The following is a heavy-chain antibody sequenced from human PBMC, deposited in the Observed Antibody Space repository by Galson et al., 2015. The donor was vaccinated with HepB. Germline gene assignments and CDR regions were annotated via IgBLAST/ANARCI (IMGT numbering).Heavy chain of an antibody. Sequence: SLRLSCAASGFTFSSYAMHWVRQAPGKGLEWVAVISYDGSNKYYADSVKGRFTISRDNSKNTLYLQMNSLRAEDTAVYYCARDRRVGLYYFDYWGQGTLVTVSS. CDR3: ARDRRVGLYYFDY. CDR2: ISYDGSNK. J-gene: IGHJ4*02. V-gene: IGHV3-30*04. D-gene: IGHD1-26*01. CDR1: GFTFSSYA.